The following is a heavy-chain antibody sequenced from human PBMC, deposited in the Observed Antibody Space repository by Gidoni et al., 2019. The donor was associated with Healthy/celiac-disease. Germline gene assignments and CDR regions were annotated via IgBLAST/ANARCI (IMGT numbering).Heavy chain of an antibody. V-gene: IGHV3-30*18. Sequence: QVQLVESGGGVVQPGRSLRLSCAASGFTFSSYGMHWVRQAPGKGLEWVAVISDDGSNKYYADSVKGRFTISRDNSKNTLYLQMNSLRAEDTAVYYCAKDGYSGYEGYFDYWGQGTLVTVSS. D-gene: IGHD5-12*01. CDR1: GFTFSSYG. CDR2: ISDDGSNK. CDR3: AKDGYSGYEGYFDY. J-gene: IGHJ4*02.